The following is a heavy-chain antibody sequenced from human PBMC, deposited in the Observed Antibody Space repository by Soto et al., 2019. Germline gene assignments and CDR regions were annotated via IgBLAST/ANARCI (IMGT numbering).Heavy chain of an antibody. CDR1: GGYISSGGYY. D-gene: IGHD1-1*01. Sequence: SETLSLTCTVSGGYISSGGYYWSWIRQHPGKGLEWIGYIYYRGSTYFNPSLKSLGIILVDTSKNQSSLKRSSVTASDTALYYCARDFFETGTSADYYYYGMDVWGQATTVTVSS. J-gene: IGHJ6*02. CDR3: ARDFFETGTSADYYYYGMDV. CDR2: IYYRGST. V-gene: IGHV4-31*01.